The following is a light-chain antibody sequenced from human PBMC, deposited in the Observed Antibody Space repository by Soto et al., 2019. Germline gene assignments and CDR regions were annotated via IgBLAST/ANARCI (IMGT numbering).Light chain of an antibody. CDR1: QSISNS. CDR2: GAS. J-gene: IGKJ2*01. V-gene: IGKV3-15*01. Sequence: EIVMTQSPASLSVSPGVTATLSCRASQSISNSLAWYQQKPGQAPSILIYGASTRATGIPARFSGSGSGTEFTLTISSLQSEDSALYYCQQYNNWPPRTFGQGTKLEIK. CDR3: QQYNNWPPRT.